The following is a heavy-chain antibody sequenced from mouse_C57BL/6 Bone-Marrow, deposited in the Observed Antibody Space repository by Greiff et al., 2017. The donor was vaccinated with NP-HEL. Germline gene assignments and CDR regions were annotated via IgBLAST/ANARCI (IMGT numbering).Heavy chain of an antibody. Sequence: DVMLVESGPGLAKPSQTLSLTCSVTGYSITSDYWNWIRKFPGNKLEYMGYISYSGSTYYNPSLKSRISITRDTSKNQYYLQLNSVTTEDTATYYCARSSYYSNYGFDYWGQGTTLTVSS. D-gene: IGHD2-5*01. V-gene: IGHV3-8*01. CDR2: ISYSGST. J-gene: IGHJ2*01. CDR3: ARSSYYSNYGFDY. CDR1: GYSITSDY.